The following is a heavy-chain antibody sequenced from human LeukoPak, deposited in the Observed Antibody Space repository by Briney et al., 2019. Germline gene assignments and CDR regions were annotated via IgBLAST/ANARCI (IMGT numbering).Heavy chain of an antibody. D-gene: IGHD3-16*01. CDR1: GYTFTGYY. J-gene: IGHJ4*02. CDR3: ARSGGSRSEFDY. CDR2: INPNSGGT. Sequence: GASVKVSCTASGYTFTGYYTHWVRQAPGQGLEWMGWINPNSGGTNYAQKFQSWVTMTRDTSISTAYMELSRLRSDDTAVYYCARSGGSRSEFDYWGQGTLVTVSS. V-gene: IGHV1-2*04.